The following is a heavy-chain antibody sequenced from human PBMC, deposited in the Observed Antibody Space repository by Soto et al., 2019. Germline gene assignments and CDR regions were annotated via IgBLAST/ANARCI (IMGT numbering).Heavy chain of an antibody. CDR2: ISAHNGNT. J-gene: IGHJ4*02. Sequence: QVHLVQSGAEVKKPRASVKVSCQGSGYAFTTYGITWVRQAPGQGLEWIGWISAHNGNTNYAQKLQGRVTVTRDTSTSTAYMELRSLRYDDTAVYYCARGRYGDYWGQGALVTVSS. V-gene: IGHV1-18*01. CDR1: GYAFTTYG. CDR3: ARGRYGDY. D-gene: IGHD1-1*01.